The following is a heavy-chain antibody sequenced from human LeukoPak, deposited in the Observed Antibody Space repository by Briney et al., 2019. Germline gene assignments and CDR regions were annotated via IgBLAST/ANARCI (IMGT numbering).Heavy chain of an antibody. CDR3: ARKARSRGYYYYMDV. D-gene: IGHD1-14*01. V-gene: IGHV3-13*01. Sequence: GGSLRLSCAASGFTFSSYDMHWVRQTTGKGLGWVSAIGTAGDTYYPGSVKGRFTISRENAKNSLYLQMNSLRAGDTAVYYCARKARSRGYYYYMDVWGKGTTVTVSS. J-gene: IGHJ6*03. CDR1: GFTFSSYD. CDR2: IGTAGDT.